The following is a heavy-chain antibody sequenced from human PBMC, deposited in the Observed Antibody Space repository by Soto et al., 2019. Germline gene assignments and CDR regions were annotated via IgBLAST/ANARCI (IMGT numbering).Heavy chain of an antibody. J-gene: IGHJ6*03. CDR2: INHSGST. D-gene: IGHD2-2*01. V-gene: IGHV4-34*01. Sequence: SETLSLTCAVYGGSFSGYYWSWIRQPPGKGLEWIGEINHSGSTNYNPCLKSRVTISVDTSKNQFSLKLSSVTAADTAVYYCARGPTVVPAATHYYYYYMDVWGKGTTVTVSS. CDR3: ARGPTVVPAATHYYYYYMDV. CDR1: GGSFSGYY.